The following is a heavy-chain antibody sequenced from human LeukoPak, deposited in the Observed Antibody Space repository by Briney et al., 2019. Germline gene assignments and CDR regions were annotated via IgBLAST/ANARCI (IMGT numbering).Heavy chain of an antibody. CDR3: ARGSIAAAGPSPNWFDP. D-gene: IGHD6-13*01. J-gene: IGHJ5*02. Sequence: GSLRLSCAASGFTFSSYAMIWIRQPPGKGLEWNGSIYYSGSTYYNPSLKSRVTISVDTSKNQFSLKLSSVTAADTAVYYCARGSIAAAGPSPNWFDPWGQGTLVTVSS. CDR1: GFTFSSYA. CDR2: IYYSGST. V-gene: IGHV4-39*01.